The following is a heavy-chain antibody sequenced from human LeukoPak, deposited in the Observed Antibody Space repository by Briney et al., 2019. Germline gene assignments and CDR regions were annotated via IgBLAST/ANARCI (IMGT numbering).Heavy chain of an antibody. D-gene: IGHD3-22*01. V-gene: IGHV5-51*01. CDR2: IYPGDSDT. CDR1: GYSFTSYW. CDR3: ARTYYYDSSGPYYFDY. J-gene: IGHJ4*02. Sequence: GESPKISCKGSGYSFTSYWIGWVRQMPGKGLEWMGIIYPGDSDTRYSPSFQGQVTISADKSISTAYLQWSSLKASDTAMYYCARTYYYDSSGPYYFDYWGQGTLVTVSS.